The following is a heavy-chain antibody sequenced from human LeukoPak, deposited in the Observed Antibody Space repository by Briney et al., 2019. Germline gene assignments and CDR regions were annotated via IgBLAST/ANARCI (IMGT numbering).Heavy chain of an antibody. CDR2: INWNGGST. CDR1: GFTFDDYG. V-gene: IGHV3-20*04. J-gene: IGHJ6*03. Sequence: GGSLRLSCAASGFTFDDYGMSWVRQAPGKGLEWVSGINWNGGSTGYADSVKGRFTMSRDNAKNSLYLHMNSLRAEDTALYYCARDGISCGGDCFYYYYYMDVWGKGTTVTVSS. D-gene: IGHD2-21*02. CDR3: ARDGISCGGDCFYYYYYMDV.